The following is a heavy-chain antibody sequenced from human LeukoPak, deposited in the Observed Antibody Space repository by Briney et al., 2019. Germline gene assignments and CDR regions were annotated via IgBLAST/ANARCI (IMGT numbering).Heavy chain of an antibody. CDR3: ARAGGYYYDSSGPFDY. CDR1: GFTFSSYA. D-gene: IGHD3-22*01. Sequence: GGSLRLSCAASGFTFSSYAMHWVRQAPGKGLEWVAVISYDGSNKYYADSVKGRFTISRDNSKNTLYLQMNSLRAEDTAVYYCARAGGYYYDSSGPFDYWGQGTLVTVSS. J-gene: IGHJ4*02. CDR2: ISYDGSNK. V-gene: IGHV3-30-3*01.